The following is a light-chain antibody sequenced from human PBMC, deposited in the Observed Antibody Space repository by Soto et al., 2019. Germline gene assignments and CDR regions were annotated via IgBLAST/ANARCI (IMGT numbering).Light chain of an antibody. J-gene: IGKJ1*01. CDR1: QSVSSSY. V-gene: IGKV3-20*01. CDR3: QQSGSSPWT. CDR2: GAS. Sequence: EIVLTQSPGTLSLSPGERATLSCRASQSVSSSYLAWYQQKPGQAPRPLIYGASSRAIGIPDRFSGSGSGTEFALTISRLEPEDFALYYCQQSGSSPWTFGQGTKVEIK.